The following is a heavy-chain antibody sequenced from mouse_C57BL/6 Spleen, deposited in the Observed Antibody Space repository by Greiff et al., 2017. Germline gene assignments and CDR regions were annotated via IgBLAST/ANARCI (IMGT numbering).Heavy chain of an antibody. CDR2: IDPSDSYT. V-gene: IGHV1-59*01. CDR3: ARPASLDY. J-gene: IGHJ2*01. Sequence: QVQLQQPGAELVRPGASVKLSCKASGYTFTSYWMHWVKQRPGQGLEWIGVIDPSDSYTNYNQKFKGKATLTVDTSSSTAYMQLISLSTEDSAFYYCARPASLDYWGQGTTLTVSA. CDR1: GYTFTSYW.